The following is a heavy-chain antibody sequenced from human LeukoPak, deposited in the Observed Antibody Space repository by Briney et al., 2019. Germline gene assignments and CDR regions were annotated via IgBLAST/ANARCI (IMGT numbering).Heavy chain of an antibody. CDR3: ARDPAYCGGDCYSSGYFDY. V-gene: IGHV4-59*11. CDR1: GGSISSHY. D-gene: IGHD2-21*02. CDR2: IYYSGST. Sequence: SETLSLTCTVSGGSISSHYWSWIRQPPGKGLKWIGYIYYSGSTNYNPSLKSRVTISVDTSKNQFSLKLSSVTAADTAVYYCARDPAYCGGDCYSSGYFDYWGQGTLVTVSS. J-gene: IGHJ4*02.